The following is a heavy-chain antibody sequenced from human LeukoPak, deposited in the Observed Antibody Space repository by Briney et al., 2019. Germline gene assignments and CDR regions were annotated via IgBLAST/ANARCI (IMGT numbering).Heavy chain of an antibody. CDR3: AKHSRGPTTVVTQLDY. V-gene: IGHV3-74*01. J-gene: IGHJ4*02. D-gene: IGHD4-23*01. CDR1: EFTFSSYW. CDR2: INTDGITT. Sequence: GGSLRLSCAASEFTFSSYWMHWVRQAPGKGLVWVSRINTDGITTTYADSVKGRFTVSRDNAKNTLYLQMNSLRAEDTAVYYCAKHSRGPTTVVTQLDYWGQGTLVTVSS.